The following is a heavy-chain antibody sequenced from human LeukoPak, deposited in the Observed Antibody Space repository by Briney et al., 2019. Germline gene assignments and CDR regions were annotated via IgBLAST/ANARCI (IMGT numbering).Heavy chain of an antibody. CDR2: MNYNSGNT. CDR1: GYTFTSYD. J-gene: IGHJ6*02. CDR3: ARPYCSSTSCYSLVGYYGMDV. V-gene: IGHV1-8*01. D-gene: IGHD2-2*01. Sequence: GGSVKVSCTASGYTFTSYDINWVRQAPGQGLEWMAWMNYNSGNTDYAHTVQGRFTMSRDASISTAYMEMSSLRSEDTAVYYCARPYCSSTSCYSLVGYYGMDVWGQGTTVTVSS.